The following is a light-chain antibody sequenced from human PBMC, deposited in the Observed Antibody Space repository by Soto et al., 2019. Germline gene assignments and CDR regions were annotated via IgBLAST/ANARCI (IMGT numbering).Light chain of an antibody. J-gene: IGLJ1*01. CDR1: SNDVGDYNY. V-gene: IGLV2-8*01. CDR2: EVS. CDR3: SSYAGSSTTYV. Sequence: QSALAQPPSASGSPGQSVTISCTGTSNDVGDYNYVSWYQQHPGKAPKLMIYEVSKRPSGVPGRFSGSKSGNTASLTVSGLQAEDEADYYCSSYAGSSTTYVFGNGTKLTVL.